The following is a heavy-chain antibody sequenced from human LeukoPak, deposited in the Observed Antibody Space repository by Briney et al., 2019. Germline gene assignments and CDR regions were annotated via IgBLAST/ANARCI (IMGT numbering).Heavy chain of an antibody. Sequence: PGGSLRLSCAASGFTFSSYEMNWVRQAPGKGLEWVSYISSSGSTIYYADSVKGRFTISRDNAKNSLYLQMNSLRAEDTAVYYCARGNSGHDRLDYWGQGTLVTVSS. J-gene: IGHJ4*02. CDR1: GFTFSSYE. CDR2: ISSSGSTI. CDR3: ARGNSGHDRLDY. V-gene: IGHV3-48*03. D-gene: IGHD5-12*01.